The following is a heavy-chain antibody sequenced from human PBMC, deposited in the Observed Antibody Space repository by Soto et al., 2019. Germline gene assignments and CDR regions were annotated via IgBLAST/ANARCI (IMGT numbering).Heavy chain of an antibody. D-gene: IGHD6-13*01. V-gene: IGHV3-13*01. CDR3: ARDRSRSHSIAAANYYYYGMDV. CDR2: IGTAGDT. Sequence: VQLVESGGGLVQPGGSLRLSCAASGFTFSSYDMHWVRQATGKGLEWVSAIGTAGDTYYPGSVKGRFTISRENAKNSLYLQMNSLRAEDTAVYYCARDRSRSHSIAAANYYYYGMDVWGQGTTVTVSS. J-gene: IGHJ6*02. CDR1: GFTFSSYD.